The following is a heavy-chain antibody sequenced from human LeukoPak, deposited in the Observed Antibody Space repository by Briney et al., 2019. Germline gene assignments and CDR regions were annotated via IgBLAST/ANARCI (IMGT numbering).Heavy chain of an antibody. CDR1: GYSFTSYW. J-gene: IGHJ3*02. D-gene: IGHD1-26*01. V-gene: IGHV5-51*01. Sequence: GESLKISCKGSGYSFTSYWIGWVRQMPGKGLAWMGIIYPGDSDTRYNPSFQGQVTISADKSISTAYLQWSSLKASDTAMYYCARGVVGATTVLEAFDIWGQGTMVTVSS. CDR2: IYPGDSDT. CDR3: ARGVVGATTVLEAFDI.